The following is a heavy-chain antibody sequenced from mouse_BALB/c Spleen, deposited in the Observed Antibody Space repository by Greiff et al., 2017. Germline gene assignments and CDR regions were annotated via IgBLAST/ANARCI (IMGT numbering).Heavy chain of an antibody. Sequence: VQLQQPGAELVKPGASVKLSCKASGYTFTSYWMHWVKQRPGQGLEWIGEINPSNGRTNYNEKFKSKATLTVDKSSSTAYMQLSSLTSEDSAVYYCARWGGNWGQGTTLTVSS. CDR2: INPSNGRT. J-gene: IGHJ2*01. CDR3: ARWGGN. V-gene: IGHV1S81*02. CDR1: GYTFTSYW.